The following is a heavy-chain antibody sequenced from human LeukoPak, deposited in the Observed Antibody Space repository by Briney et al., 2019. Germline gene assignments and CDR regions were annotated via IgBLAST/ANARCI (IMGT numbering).Heavy chain of an antibody. Sequence: GASVKVSCKASGYTFSNYGISWVRQAPGQGLEWMGWASVYTGITYYAQKFQARVTMTADTSTTTAYMELRSLRSDDTAVYYCAKDRGWQYADYETVAIEHWGQGTLVTVSS. V-gene: IGHV1-18*01. D-gene: IGHD4-17*01. J-gene: IGHJ4*02. CDR3: AKDRGWQYADYETVAIEH. CDR2: ASVYTGIT. CDR1: GYTFSNYG.